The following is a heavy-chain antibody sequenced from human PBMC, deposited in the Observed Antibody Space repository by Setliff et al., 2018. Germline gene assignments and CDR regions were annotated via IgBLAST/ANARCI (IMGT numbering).Heavy chain of an antibody. Sequence: SETLSLTCTVSGGSITDITFYWGWVRQPPGKGLEWIGSLFYSGSTYYSPSLKSRVTISVDTSKNRLSLKLDSLTAADTAVYFCARLPRTVTHFDYWGQGALVTVSS. D-gene: IGHD4-17*01. CDR2: LFYSGST. CDR1: GGSITDITFY. J-gene: IGHJ4*02. V-gene: IGHV4-39*07. CDR3: ARLPRTVTHFDY.